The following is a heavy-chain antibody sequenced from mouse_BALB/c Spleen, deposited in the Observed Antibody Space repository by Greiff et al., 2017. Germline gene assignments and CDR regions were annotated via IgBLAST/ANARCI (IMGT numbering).Heavy chain of an antibody. J-gene: IGHJ4*01. D-gene: IGHD3-1*01. CDR2: IYPGDGDT. V-gene: IGHV1-87*01. CDR1: GYTFTSYW. Sequence: QVQLKQSGAELARPGASVKLSCKASGYTFTSYWMQWVKQRPGQGLEWIGAIYPGDGDTRYTQKFKGKATLTADKSSSTAYMQLSSLASEDSAVYYCARGDSSGYGAMDYWGQGTSVTVSS. CDR3: ARGDSSGYGAMDY.